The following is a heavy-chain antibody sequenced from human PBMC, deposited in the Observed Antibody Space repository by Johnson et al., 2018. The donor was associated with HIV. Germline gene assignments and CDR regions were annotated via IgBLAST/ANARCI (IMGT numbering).Heavy chain of an antibody. CDR2: ISSSGSLT. V-gene: IGHV3-11*04. J-gene: IGHJ3*02. Sequence: QVQLVESGGGLVKPGGSLRLSCAASGFTLSDYYMSWIRQAPGKGLEWLSYISSSGSLTYYADSVEVRFTISRDNSKNTLYLQMNSLRAEDTAVYYCARERDSGSYGDAFDIWGQGTMVTVSS. CDR3: ARERDSGSYGDAFDI. D-gene: IGHD1-26*01. CDR1: GFTLSDYY.